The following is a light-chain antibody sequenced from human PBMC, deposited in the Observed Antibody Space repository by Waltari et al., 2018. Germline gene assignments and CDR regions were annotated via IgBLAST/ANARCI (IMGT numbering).Light chain of an antibody. CDR1: QSVDYY. CDR3: QQRRNWPIT. CDR2: DAS. Sequence: EIVLTQSPATLSLPPGEGATLSCRASQSVDYYLAWYQQKPGQAPRLLIHDASNRASGVPDRFSGSGSGTDFSLTISSLEPEDFAVYYCQQRRNWPITFGQGTRLEIK. J-gene: IGKJ5*01. V-gene: IGKV3-11*01.